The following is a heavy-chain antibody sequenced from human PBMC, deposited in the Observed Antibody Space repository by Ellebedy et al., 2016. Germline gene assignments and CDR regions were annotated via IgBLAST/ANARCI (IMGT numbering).Heavy chain of an antibody. Sequence: GESLKISXVASGFAFHEYSMSWVRQTPGKGLEWVASISGNGGSTYHADSVRGRFTISRDNYKNILSLQMNSLRVEDTAVYSCAKGTTYYYYNMDVWGKGTTVTVSS. CDR3: AKGTTYYYYNMDV. CDR2: ISGNGGST. V-gene: IGHV3-23*01. CDR1: GFAFHEYS. J-gene: IGHJ6*04. D-gene: IGHD1-1*01.